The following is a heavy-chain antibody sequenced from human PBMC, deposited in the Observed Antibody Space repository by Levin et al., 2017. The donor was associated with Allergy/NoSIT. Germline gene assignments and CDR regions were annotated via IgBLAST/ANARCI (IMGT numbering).Heavy chain of an antibody. CDR2: ISWNGGTI. Sequence: PGGSLRLSFAASGFNFENYAMHWVRQGPGKGLEWVSGISWNGGTIAYADSVKGRFTIARDNAKTSLYLQMNSLRAEDTAFYYCVRDWTAYISSQDCDYWGQGTLVTVSS. V-gene: IGHV3-9*01. CDR3: VRDWTAYISSQDCDY. J-gene: IGHJ4*02. CDR1: GFNFENYA. D-gene: IGHD3-3*02.